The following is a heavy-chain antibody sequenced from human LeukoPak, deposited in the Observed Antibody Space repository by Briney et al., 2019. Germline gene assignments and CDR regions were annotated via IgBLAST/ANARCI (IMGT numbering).Heavy chain of an antibody. CDR3: ARDPSNSGYDYLYYFDY. J-gene: IGHJ4*02. CDR2: INPDNGGT. D-gene: IGHD5-12*01. CDR1: GYTFTGYY. Sequence: ASVKVSCKASGYTFTGYYMHWVRQAPGQGLEWMGWINPDNGGTDYAQKFQGRVTMTRDMSISTAYMELSRLRSDDTAVYYCARDPSNSGYDYLYYFDYWGQGTLVTVSS. V-gene: IGHV1-2*02.